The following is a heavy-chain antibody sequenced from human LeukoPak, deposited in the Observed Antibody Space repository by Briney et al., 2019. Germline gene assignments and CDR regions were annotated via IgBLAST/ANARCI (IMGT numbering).Heavy chain of an antibody. CDR2: IHPGDSDT. D-gene: IGHD1-14*01. CDR3: AGLPHRYFHF. CDR1: GYSFTSYW. V-gene: IGHV5-51*01. J-gene: IGHJ4*02. Sequence: GESLKISCKGSGYSFTSYWIGWVRQMPGKGLEWMGIIHPGDSDTRYSPSFQGQVTISVDKSVSTAYLQWSSLEASDTAMYLCAGLPHRYFHFWGQGTLVTVSS.